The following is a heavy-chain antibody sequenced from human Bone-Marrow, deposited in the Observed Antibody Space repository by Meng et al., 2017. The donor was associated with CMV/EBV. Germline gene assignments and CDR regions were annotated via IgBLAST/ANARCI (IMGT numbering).Heavy chain of an antibody. CDR2: INPNSGDT. CDR3: AKGERMDV. V-gene: IGHV1-2*06. CDR1: GEIFTGYY. J-gene: IGHJ6*02. Sequence: ASVKVSCKAFGEIFTGYYIHWVRQAPGQGLEWMGRINPNSGDTIYAQRFQGRVTMTRATSISTAYMELNRLQSDDTAVYYCAKGERMDVWGQGTTVTVSS.